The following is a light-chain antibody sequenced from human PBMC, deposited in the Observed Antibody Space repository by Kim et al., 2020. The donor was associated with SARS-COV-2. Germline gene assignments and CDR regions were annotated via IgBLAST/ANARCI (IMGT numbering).Light chain of an antibody. Sequence: GQSITISCTGTSSDSGAYNDVSWYRQHPGRAPTLMIYGVSERPSGISSRFSGSKSGNTASLTISGLQAEDEADYYCNSYAGSNTLVFGSGTKVTVL. V-gene: IGLV2-14*03. CDR2: GVS. CDR3: NSYAGSNTLV. CDR1: SSDSGAYND. J-gene: IGLJ1*01.